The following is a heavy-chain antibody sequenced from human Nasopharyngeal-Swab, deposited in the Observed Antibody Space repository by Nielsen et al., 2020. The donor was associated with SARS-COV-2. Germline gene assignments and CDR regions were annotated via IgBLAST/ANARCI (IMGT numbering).Heavy chain of an antibody. J-gene: IGHJ4*02. V-gene: IGHV3-48*02. CDR2: ISSSSSTS. CDR3: ARDVAIVVATLEN. CDR1: EFTMSRNG. D-gene: IGHD1-26*01. Sequence: GESLKISCAASEFTMSRNGMHWVRQAPGKGLEWGAYISSSSSTSYYADSVKGRFTISRDNPKNSLYPQMNSLRDEDTALYYCARDVAIVVATLENWGQGTLVTVSS.